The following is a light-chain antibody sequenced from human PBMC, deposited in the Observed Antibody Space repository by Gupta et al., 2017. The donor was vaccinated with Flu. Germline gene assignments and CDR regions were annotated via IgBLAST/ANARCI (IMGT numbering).Light chain of an antibody. CDR2: GAS. J-gene: IGKJ3*01. V-gene: IGKV3-20*01. CDR3: QQDDGSCT. CDR1: QSVGRNY. Sequence: EIVLTQSPGTLSLSPGEGATLSCRASQSVGRNYLAWYQQKPGQAPRLLIYGASSRATGIPDRFSGSGSGTDFTLTISRLEPEDFAVYYCQQDDGSCTFGQGTKVDIK.